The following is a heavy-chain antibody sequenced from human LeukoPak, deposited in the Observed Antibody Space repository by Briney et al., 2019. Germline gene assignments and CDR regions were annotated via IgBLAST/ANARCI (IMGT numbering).Heavy chain of an antibody. D-gene: IGHD2-2*01. Sequence: GGSLRLSCAASGFTFSSYAMSWVRQAPGKGPEWVSAISGSGGSTYYADSVKGRFTISRDNSKNTLYLQMNSLRAEDTAVYYCAKTRSCSSTSCFSNDYWGQGTLVTVSS. CDR2: ISGSGGST. CDR3: AKTRSCSSTSCFSNDY. J-gene: IGHJ4*02. V-gene: IGHV3-23*01. CDR1: GFTFSSYA.